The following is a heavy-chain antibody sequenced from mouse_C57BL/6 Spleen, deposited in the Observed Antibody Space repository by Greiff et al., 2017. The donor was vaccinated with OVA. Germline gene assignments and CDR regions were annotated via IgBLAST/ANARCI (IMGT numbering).Heavy chain of an antibody. V-gene: IGHV1-26*01. CDR1: GYTFTDYY. Sequence: EVKLQQSGPELVKPGASVKISCKASGYTFTDYYMNWVKQSHGKSLEWIGDINPNNGGTSYNQKFKGKATLTVDKSSSTAYMELRSLTSEDSAVYYCARGDSTVFAYWGQGTLVTVSA. D-gene: IGHD2-5*01. J-gene: IGHJ3*01. CDR3: ARGDSTVFAY. CDR2: INPNNGGT.